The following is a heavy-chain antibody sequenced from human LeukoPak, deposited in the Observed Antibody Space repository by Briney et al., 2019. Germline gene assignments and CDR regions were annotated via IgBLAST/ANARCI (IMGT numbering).Heavy chain of an antibody. CDR2: IKQDGSEK. J-gene: IGHJ4*02. Sequence: PGGSLRLSCAASGFTFSSYAMSWVRQAPGKGLEWVANIKQDGSEKDYVDSVKGRFTISRDNAKKSLYLEMNSLRVEDTAVYYCASWEGSSWFDYWGQGTLVTVSS. V-gene: IGHV3-7*03. CDR3: ASWEGSSWFDY. CDR1: GFTFSSYA. D-gene: IGHD6-13*01.